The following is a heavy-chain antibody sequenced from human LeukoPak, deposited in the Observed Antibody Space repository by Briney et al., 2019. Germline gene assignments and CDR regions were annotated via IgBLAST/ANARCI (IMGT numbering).Heavy chain of an antibody. CDR2: ISGSGGST. D-gene: IGHD2-2*02. Sequence: PGGSLRLSCAASGLTFSSYAMSWVRQAPGKGLEWVSAISGSGGSTYYADSVKGRFTISRDNSKNTLYLQMNSLRAEDTAVYYCAKIVVVPAAISDAFDIWGQGTMVTVSS. CDR3: AKIVVVPAAISDAFDI. J-gene: IGHJ3*02. V-gene: IGHV3-23*01. CDR1: GLTFSSYA.